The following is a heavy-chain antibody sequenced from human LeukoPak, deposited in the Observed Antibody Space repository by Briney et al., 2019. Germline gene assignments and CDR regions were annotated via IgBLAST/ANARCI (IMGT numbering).Heavy chain of an antibody. D-gene: IGHD3-9*01. J-gene: IGHJ6*03. CDR3: ARENHANILTGYRAGYYYMDV. V-gene: IGHV3-30*04. Sequence: GGSLRLSCAASGFTFSSYAMHWVRQAPGKGLEWVAVISYDGSNKYYADSVKGRFTISRDNSKNTLYLQMNSLRAEDTAVYYCARENHANILTGYRAGYYYMDVWGKGTTVTVSS. CDR2: ISYDGSNK. CDR1: GFTFSSYA.